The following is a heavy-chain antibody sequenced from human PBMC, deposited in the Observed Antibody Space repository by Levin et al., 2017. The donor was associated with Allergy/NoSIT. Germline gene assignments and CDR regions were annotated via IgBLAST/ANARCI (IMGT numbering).Heavy chain of an antibody. CDR2: ISSSSTYI. CDR1: GFTFSGYT. J-gene: IGHJ3*02. CDR3: ASDGSYDTLDI. D-gene: IGHD6-6*01. V-gene: IGHV3-21*01. Sequence: AASVKVSCAASGFTFSGYTLNWVRQAPGKGLEWVSSISSSSTYIYYADSLKGRFTISRDDAKNSLSLQMNSLRVEDTAVYYCASDGSYDTLDIWGQGTMVTVSS.